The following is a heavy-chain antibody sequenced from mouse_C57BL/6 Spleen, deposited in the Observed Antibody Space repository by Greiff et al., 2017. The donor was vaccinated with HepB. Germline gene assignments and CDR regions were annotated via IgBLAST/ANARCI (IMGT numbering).Heavy chain of an antibody. CDR1: GYSFTGYY. D-gene: IGHD2-2*01. CDR3: AREKYGSWFAY. V-gene: IGHV1-42*01. CDR2: INPSTGGT. Sequence: EVQLQQSGPELVKPGASVKISCKASGYSFTGYYMNWVKQSPEKSLEWIGEINPSTGGTTYNQKFKAKATLTVDKSSSTAYMQLKSLTSEDSAVYYCAREKYGSWFAYWGQGTLVTVSA. J-gene: IGHJ3*01.